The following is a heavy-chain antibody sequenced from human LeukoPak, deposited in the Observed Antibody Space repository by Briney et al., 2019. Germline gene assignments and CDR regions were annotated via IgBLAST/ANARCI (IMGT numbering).Heavy chain of an antibody. CDR2: IKHDGTEQ. CDR1: GFIFSSHW. D-gene: IGHD6-13*01. CDR3: ARSYSRVGFDF. Sequence: GGSLRLSCAASGFIFSSHWVSWVRQAPGKGLEWVANIKHDGTEQYFVDSVKGRFTISRDNAKNSLFLQMNSLRAEDTAVYYCARSYSRVGFDFWGQGTLVTVSS. V-gene: IGHV3-7*04. J-gene: IGHJ4*02.